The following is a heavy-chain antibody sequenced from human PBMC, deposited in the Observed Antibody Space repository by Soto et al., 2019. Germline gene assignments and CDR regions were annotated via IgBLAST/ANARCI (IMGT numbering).Heavy chain of an antibody. J-gene: IGHJ6*02. CDR1: GYTFTYRY. CDR3: AREGNYGSGSYYLYYYGMDV. V-gene: IGHV1-45*02. Sequence: SVKVSCKASGYTFTYRYLHWVRQAPGQALEWKGWITPFNGNTNYAQKFQDRVTITRDRSMSTAYMELNSLISEDTAVYYCAREGNYGSGSYYLYYYGMDVWG. D-gene: IGHD3-10*01. CDR2: ITPFNGNT.